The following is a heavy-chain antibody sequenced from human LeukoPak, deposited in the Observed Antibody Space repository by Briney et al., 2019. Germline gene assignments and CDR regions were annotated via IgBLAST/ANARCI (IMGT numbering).Heavy chain of an antibody. V-gene: IGHV1-46*01. Sequence: ASVKVSCKASGYTFTSYYMHWVRQAPGQGLEWMGIINPSGGSTSYAQKFQGRVTMTRDTSTSTVYMELSRLRSEDTAVYYCARAIGYYNGYYYDGMDVWGQGTTVTVSS. CDR3: ARAIGYYNGYYYDGMDV. D-gene: IGHD3-9*01. CDR2: INPSGGST. J-gene: IGHJ6*02. CDR1: GYTFTSYY.